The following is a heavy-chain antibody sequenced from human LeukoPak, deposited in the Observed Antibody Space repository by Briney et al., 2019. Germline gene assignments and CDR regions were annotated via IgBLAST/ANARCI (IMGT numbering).Heavy chain of an antibody. CDR1: GGSISGSSYY. CDR3: AREDIGVFWSGLDYDYYHMDV. J-gene: IGHJ6*03. V-gene: IGHV4-61*02. Sequence: KTSETLSLTCTVSGGSISGSSYYWGWIRQPAGKGLEWIGRISTSGSTKYNPSLKSRATMSVDTSKNQFSLKLTSVTAADTAVYYCAREDIGVFWSGLDYDYYHMDVWGKGTTVIVSS. D-gene: IGHD3-3*01. CDR2: ISTSGST.